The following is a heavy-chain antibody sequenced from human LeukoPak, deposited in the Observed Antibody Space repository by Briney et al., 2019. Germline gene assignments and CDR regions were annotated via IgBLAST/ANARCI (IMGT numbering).Heavy chain of an antibody. V-gene: IGHV3-33*01. CDR2: IWYDGNNI. Sequence: PGRSLRLSCAASGFTFRNYGMHWVRQAPGKGLEWVALIWYDGNNIYYADSVKGRFTISRDNSKNTLYLQMNSLRAEDTAVYYCAREFHYYLESSGPLEYWGQGTLVSVSS. J-gene: IGHJ4*02. CDR3: AREFHYYLESSGPLEY. CDR1: GFTFRNYG. D-gene: IGHD3-22*01.